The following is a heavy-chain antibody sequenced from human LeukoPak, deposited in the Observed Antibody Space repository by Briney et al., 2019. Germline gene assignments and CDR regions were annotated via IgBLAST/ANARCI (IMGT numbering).Heavy chain of an antibody. D-gene: IGHD3-9*01. J-gene: IGHJ5*02. CDR2: IYYSGST. CDR1: VGSISSYY. CDR3: ARLTGYSSESWFDP. Sequence: SETLSLTCTVSVGSISSYYWSWIRQPPGKGLEGIGYIYYSGSTNYNPSLKSRVTISVDTSKNQFSLKLSSVTAADTAVYYCARLTGYSSESWFDPWGQGTLVTVSS. V-gene: IGHV4-59*01.